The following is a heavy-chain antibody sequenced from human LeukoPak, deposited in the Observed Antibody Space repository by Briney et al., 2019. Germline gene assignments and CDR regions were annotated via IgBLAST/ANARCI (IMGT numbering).Heavy chain of an antibody. D-gene: IGHD1-7*01. Sequence: GGSLRLSCAASGFTFSSYAMSWVRQAPGKGLEWVSGVSASGGSTYYTGSVKGRFTISRDNAKNSLYLQMNSLRAEDTAVYYCARMNYVSSGWGAPFDYWGQGTLVTVSS. J-gene: IGHJ4*02. V-gene: IGHV3-23*01. CDR3: ARMNYVSSGWGAPFDY. CDR2: VSASGGST. CDR1: GFTFSSYA.